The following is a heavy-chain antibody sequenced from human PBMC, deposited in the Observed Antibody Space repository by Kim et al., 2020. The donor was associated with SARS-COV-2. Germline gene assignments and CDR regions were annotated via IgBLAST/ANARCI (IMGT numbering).Heavy chain of an antibody. V-gene: IGHV4-39*01. J-gene: IGHJ6*02. D-gene: IGHD3-10*01. CDR1: GGSISSSSYY. Sequence: SETLSLTCTVSGGSISSSSYYWGWIRQPPGKGLEWIGSIYYSGSTYYNPSLKSRVTISVDTSKNQFSLKLSSVTAADTAVYYCARRAALLWFGELFYYYGMDVWGQGTTVTVSS. CDR3: ARRAALLWFGELFYYYGMDV. CDR2: IYYSGST.